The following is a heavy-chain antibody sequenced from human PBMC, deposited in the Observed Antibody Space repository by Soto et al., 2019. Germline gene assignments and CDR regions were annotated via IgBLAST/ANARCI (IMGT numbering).Heavy chain of an antibody. D-gene: IGHD2-8*02. CDR3: ATPALGTGRYFFHD. CDR1: GFTSSSCA. Sequence: EVQLLDSGGGLVQPGGSLRLSCVASGFTSSSCAMRWVRQAPGKGLEWVSGISASGGSTYYADSVKGRFTISRDNSKNTLYLQMNSLRAEDTAVYYCATPALGTGRYFFHDWGQGPLVTVSS. V-gene: IGHV3-23*01. CDR2: ISASGGST. J-gene: IGHJ4*02.